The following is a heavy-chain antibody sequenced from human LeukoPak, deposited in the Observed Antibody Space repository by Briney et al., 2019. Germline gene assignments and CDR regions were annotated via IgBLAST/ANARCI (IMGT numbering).Heavy chain of an antibody. V-gene: IGHV3-7*05. CDR1: GFTCRNYW. Sequence: GGSLRLSCGASGFTCRNYWMSWVRQAPGKGLERVAHTSQDESEKDYVDSVKGRFTISRDNAKNSLYLQMNSLRAEDTAVYYCARVRGRSTNSDFDLWGPGTLATVSS. CDR2: TSQDESEK. D-gene: IGHD1-1*01. CDR3: ARVRGRSTNSDFDL. J-gene: IGHJ4*02.